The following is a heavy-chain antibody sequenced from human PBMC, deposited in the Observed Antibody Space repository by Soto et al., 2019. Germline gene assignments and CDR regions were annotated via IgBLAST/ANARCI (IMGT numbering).Heavy chain of an antibody. J-gene: IGHJ3*02. CDR1: GYSFISYW. V-gene: IGHV5-51*01. D-gene: IGHD2-21*02. Sequence: GESLKLSWKGSGYSFISYWIGWVRHMPGKGLEWMGTIYPGDSYTRYSPSFQGQVTISADKSISTAYLQWSSLKASDTAMYYCARRLLTAYDAFDIWGQGTMVTVSS. CDR2: IYPGDSYT. CDR3: ARRLLTAYDAFDI.